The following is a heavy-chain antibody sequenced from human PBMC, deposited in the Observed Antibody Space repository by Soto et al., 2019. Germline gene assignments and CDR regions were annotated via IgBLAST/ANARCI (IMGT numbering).Heavy chain of an antibody. Sequence: EVQLVESGGGLVKPGGSLRLSCAASGFTFSSYSMNWVRQAPGKGLEWVSSISCTTSYIYYADSVKGRFTISRDNATNSLYPQMNSLRAEDTAVYYCARVVDYCDPYYSYGMDVWGQGTTVTVSS. J-gene: IGHJ6*02. D-gene: IGHD3-22*01. CDR2: ISCTTSYI. CDR3: ARVVDYCDPYYSYGMDV. CDR1: GFTFSSYS. V-gene: IGHV3-21*01.